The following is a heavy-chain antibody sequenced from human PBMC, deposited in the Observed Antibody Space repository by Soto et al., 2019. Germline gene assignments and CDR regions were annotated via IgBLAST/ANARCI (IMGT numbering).Heavy chain of an antibody. CDR2: IYYSGST. D-gene: IGHD6-19*01. J-gene: IGHJ3*02. V-gene: IGHV4-59*01. CDR1: GGSISSYY. Sequence: QVQLQESGPGLVKPSETLSLTCTVSGGSISSYYWSWIRQPPGKGLEWIGYIYYSGSTNYNPSLKCRVTLSVATSKIRCSLKLSSVTAADTAVYYCARQQWLVLNAFDIWGQGTMVTVSS. CDR3: ARQQWLVLNAFDI.